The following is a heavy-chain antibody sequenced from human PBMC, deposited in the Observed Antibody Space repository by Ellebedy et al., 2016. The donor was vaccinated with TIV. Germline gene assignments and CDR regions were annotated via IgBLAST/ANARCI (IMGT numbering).Heavy chain of an antibody. CDR1: GFTFTSSG. V-gene: IGHV1-58*01. Sequence: AASVKVSCKASGFTFTSSGVQWVRQARGQRLEWIGWIVVGSGNTNYAQKFQERVTITSDMSTSTAYMELSSLRSEDTAVYYCAAGVWFGEAYFDYWGQGTLVTVSS. D-gene: IGHD3-10*01. CDR2: IVVGSGNT. CDR3: AAGVWFGEAYFDY. J-gene: IGHJ4*02.